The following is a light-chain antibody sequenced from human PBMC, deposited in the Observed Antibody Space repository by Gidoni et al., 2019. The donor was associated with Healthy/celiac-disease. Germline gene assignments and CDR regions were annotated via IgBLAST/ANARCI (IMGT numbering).Light chain of an antibody. V-gene: IGKV1-17*01. Sequence: DIQMTQSPSSLSASVGDRVTRPCRASQGMRNDLGWYQQKPGKAPKRLIYASSRSQSGVPTMFSGSGSGTEFTLTISLLQPEDFASYYCLQHNSYPWTFGQGTKVEIK. CDR2: ASS. J-gene: IGKJ1*01. CDR3: LQHNSYPWT. CDR1: QGMRND.